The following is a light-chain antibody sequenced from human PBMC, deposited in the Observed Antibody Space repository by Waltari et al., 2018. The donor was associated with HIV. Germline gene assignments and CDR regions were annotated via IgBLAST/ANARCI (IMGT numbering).Light chain of an antibody. V-gene: IGLV2-8*01. CDR2: EVS. CDR1: SSDVGGYNY. CDR3: SAYAGSSNVL. J-gene: IGLJ2*01. Sequence: QSALTQPPSASGSPGQSVTISCTGTSSDVGGYNYVSWYQQHPGKAPKLMIYEVSKLPAGVPDRFSGFKSGNTASLTVSGLQVEDEADYYCSAYAGSSNVLFGGGTKLTVL.